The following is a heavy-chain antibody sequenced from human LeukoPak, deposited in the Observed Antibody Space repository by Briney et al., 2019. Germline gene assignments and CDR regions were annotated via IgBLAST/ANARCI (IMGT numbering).Heavy chain of an antibody. CDR2: INTNTGNP. D-gene: IGHD6-13*01. J-gene: IGHJ5*02. CDR3: ARVDYSSSSNWFDP. V-gene: IGHV7-4-1*02. CDR1: GYSFTSYT. Sequence: RASVKVSCKASGYSFTSYTLSWVRQAPGQGLEWMGWINTNTGNPTYAQGFTGRFVFSLETSVSTAYLQISSLKAEDTAVYYCARVDYSSSSNWFDPWGQGTLVTVSS.